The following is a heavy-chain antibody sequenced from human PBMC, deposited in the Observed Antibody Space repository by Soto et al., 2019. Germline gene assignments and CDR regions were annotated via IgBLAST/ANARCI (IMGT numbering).Heavy chain of an antibody. CDR2: ISYDGSNK. Sequence: QVQLVESGGGVVQPGRSLRLSCAASGFTFSSYGLHWVRQAPGKGLEWVAVISYDGSNKYYADSVKGRFTVSRDNSKNTLYVQVNSLRAEDTAIYYCAKCMGEYSTSELDYWGQGTLVTVSS. CDR3: AKCMGEYSTSELDY. D-gene: IGHD6-6*01. V-gene: IGHV3-30*18. CDR1: GFTFSSYG. J-gene: IGHJ4*02.